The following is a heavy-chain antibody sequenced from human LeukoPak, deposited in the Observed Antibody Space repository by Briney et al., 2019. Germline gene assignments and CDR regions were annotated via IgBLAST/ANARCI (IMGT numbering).Heavy chain of an antibody. D-gene: IGHD3-16*01. CDR3: ARHYGP. Sequence: QSGGSLRLSCAASGFTFSSYSMNWVRQAPGKGLEWVSYISSSSGTILYADSVKGRFTISRDNAKNSLYLQMNSLRAEDTAVYYCARHYGPWGQGTLVTVSS. CDR1: GFTFSSYS. CDR2: ISSSSGTI. V-gene: IGHV3-48*01. J-gene: IGHJ5*02.